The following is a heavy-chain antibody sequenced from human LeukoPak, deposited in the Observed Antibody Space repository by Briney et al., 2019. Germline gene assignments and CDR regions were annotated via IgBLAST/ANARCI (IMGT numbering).Heavy chain of an antibody. J-gene: IGHJ1*01. D-gene: IGHD2-2*02. CDR2: MNPNSGNT. CDR3: ARGLREYQLLYTHAEYFQH. CDR1: GYTFNSYD. V-gene: IGHV1-8*03. Sequence: ASVKVSCKASGYTFNSYDISWVRQATGQGLEWMGWMNPNSGNTGYAQKFQGRVTITRNTSISTAYMGLSSLRSEDTAVYYCARGLREYQLLYTHAEYFQHWGQGTLVTVSS.